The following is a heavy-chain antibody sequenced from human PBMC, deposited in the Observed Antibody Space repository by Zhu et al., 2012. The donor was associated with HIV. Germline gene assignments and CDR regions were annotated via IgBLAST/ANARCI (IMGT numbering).Heavy chain of an antibody. CDR1: GAFISSHY. V-gene: IGHV4-59*11. J-gene: IGHJ5*02. D-gene: IGHD2-2*01. CDR2: IYYSGST. CDR3: ARVAQGRYQLRGGWFDA. Sequence: QVQLQESGPGLVKPSETLSLTCTVSGAFISSHYWSWIRQPPGKGLEWIGYIYYSGSTSYNPSLKRRFTISVNTSKNQFSLKLNSVTAADTAVYYCARVAQGRYQLRGGWFDAWGQGTLVTVSS.